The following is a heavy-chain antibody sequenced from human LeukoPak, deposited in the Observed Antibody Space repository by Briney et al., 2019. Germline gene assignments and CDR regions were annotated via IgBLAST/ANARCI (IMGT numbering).Heavy chain of an antibody. CDR1: GGSISSSSYY. CDR3: AKGAAFDY. V-gene: IGHV4-39*01. Sequence: SETLSLTCTVSGGSISSSSYYWGWIRQPPGKGLEWIGSIYYSGSTYYNPSLKSRVTISVDTSKNQFSLKLSSVTAADTAVYYCAKGAAFDYWGQGTLITVSS. CDR2: IYYSGST. D-gene: IGHD1-26*01. J-gene: IGHJ4*02.